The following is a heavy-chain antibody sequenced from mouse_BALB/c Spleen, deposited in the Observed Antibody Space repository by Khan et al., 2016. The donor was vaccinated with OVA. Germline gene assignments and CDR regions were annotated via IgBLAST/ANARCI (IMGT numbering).Heavy chain of an antibody. Sequence: VQLKQSGPGLVKPSQSLSLTCTVTGYSITSDYAWNWLRQFPGNKLEWMGYISYSGSTAYDPFLKSRISITRDTSKHQVFLQLNSVTTEATATYYCASRILDYYGSYFEGDYVDEWGQGTTLTVSS. J-gene: IGHJ2*01. CDR1: GYSITSDYA. CDR2: ISYSGST. CDR3: ASRILDYYGSYFEGDYVDE. V-gene: IGHV3-2*02. D-gene: IGHD1-1*01.